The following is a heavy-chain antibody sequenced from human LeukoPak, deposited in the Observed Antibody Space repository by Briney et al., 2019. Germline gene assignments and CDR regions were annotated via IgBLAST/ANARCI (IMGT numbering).Heavy chain of an antibody. Sequence: GASVKVSCKVSGYTLTELSMHWVRQAPRKGLEWMGGIIPIFGTANYAQKFQGRVTITADESTSTAYMELSSLRSEDTAVYYCARDQCSSTSCYARSNNYYYYMDVWGKGTTVTISS. CDR1: GYTLTELS. CDR2: IIPIFGTA. CDR3: ARDQCSSTSCYARSNNYYYYMDV. V-gene: IGHV1-69*13. J-gene: IGHJ6*03. D-gene: IGHD2-2*01.